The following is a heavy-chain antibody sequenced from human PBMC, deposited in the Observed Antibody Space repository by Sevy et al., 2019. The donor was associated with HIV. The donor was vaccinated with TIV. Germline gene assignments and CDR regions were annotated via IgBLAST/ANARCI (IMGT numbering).Heavy chain of an antibody. Sequence: GGSLRLSCAASGFTFSTYAMNWVRQAPGKGLEWVSAISGVDASTYYADSVKGRFPISRDNSRNTRYLQMSNLRADDTAVYYCAKDRRTSWGRFDCWGQGTLVTVSS. D-gene: IGHD6-13*01. V-gene: IGHV3-23*01. CDR1: GFTFSTYA. CDR2: ISGVDAST. J-gene: IGHJ4*02. CDR3: AKDRRTSWGRFDC.